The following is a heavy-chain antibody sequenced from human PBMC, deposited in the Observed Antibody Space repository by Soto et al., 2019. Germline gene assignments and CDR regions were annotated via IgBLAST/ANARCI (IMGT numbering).Heavy chain of an antibody. D-gene: IGHD2-2*01. CDR3: ARDIDCGVVPAYPNYYGMDV. Sequence: QVQLVQSGAEVKKPGSSVKVSCKASGGTFGSYAISWVRQAPGQGLEWMGGIIPIFGTANYAQKFQGRVTITADKSTSTAYMELSSLRSEDTAVYYCARDIDCGVVPAYPNYYGMDVWGQGTTVTVSS. CDR2: IIPIFGTA. CDR1: GGTFGSYA. V-gene: IGHV1-69*06. J-gene: IGHJ6*02.